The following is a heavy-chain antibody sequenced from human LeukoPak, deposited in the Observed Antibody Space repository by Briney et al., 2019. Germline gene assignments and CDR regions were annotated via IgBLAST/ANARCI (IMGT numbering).Heavy chain of an antibody. CDR2: FDPEDGET. D-gene: IGHD3-22*01. J-gene: IGHJ4*02. Sequence: ASVKVSCKVSGYTLTELSMHWVRQAPGKGLEWMGGFDPEDGETIYAQKFQGRVTMTEDTSTDTAYMELSSLRSEDTAVYYCATDLGYDSSGYYYSGVYWGQGTLITVSS. CDR3: ATDLGYDSSGYYYSGVY. V-gene: IGHV1-24*01. CDR1: GYTLTELS.